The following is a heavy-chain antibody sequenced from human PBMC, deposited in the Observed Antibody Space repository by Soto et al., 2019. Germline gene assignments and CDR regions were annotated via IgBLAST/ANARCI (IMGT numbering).Heavy chain of an antibody. CDR2: ISAHNGNT. J-gene: IGHJ4*02. V-gene: IGHV1-18*01. D-gene: IGHD4-17*01. Sequence: QVQLVQSGAEVKKPGASVKVSCKASGYTFISYGISWVRQAPGQGLEWMGWISAHNGNTNYAQKLQGRVTMTIATSQTTAYMELRSLRSDDKAVYYCARVGGTVTDFDYWGQGTLVTVSS. CDR3: ARVGGTVTDFDY. CDR1: GYTFISYG.